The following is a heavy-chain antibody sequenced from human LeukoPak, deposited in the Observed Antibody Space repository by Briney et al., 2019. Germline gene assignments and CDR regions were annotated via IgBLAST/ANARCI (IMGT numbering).Heavy chain of an antibody. CDR1: GFTFSSYS. D-gene: IGHD1-26*01. CDR3: AKGDGRFRYLDY. Sequence: GGSLRLSCAASGFTFSSYSMNWVRQAPGKGLEWVSSISSSSSYIYYADSVKGRFTISRDNSRNTLYLEMNSLRAEDTAVYYCAKGDGRFRYLDYWGQETLVTVSS. V-gene: IGHV3-21*04. CDR2: ISSSSSYI. J-gene: IGHJ4*02.